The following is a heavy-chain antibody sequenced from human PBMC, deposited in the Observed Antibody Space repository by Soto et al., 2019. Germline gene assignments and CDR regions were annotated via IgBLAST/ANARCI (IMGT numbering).Heavy chain of an antibody. Sequence: QVQLQESGPGLVKPSQTLSLTCTVSGGSISSGGYYWSWIRQHPGKGLEWIGYIYYSGSTYYNPSLKSRVTISVDTSKNQFSLKLSSVTAADTAVYYCARDSTEGMKDNWFDPWGQGTLVTVSS. CDR3: ARDSTEGMKDNWFDP. CDR1: GGSISSGGYY. D-gene: IGHD4-17*01. V-gene: IGHV4-31*03. CDR2: IYYSGST. J-gene: IGHJ5*02.